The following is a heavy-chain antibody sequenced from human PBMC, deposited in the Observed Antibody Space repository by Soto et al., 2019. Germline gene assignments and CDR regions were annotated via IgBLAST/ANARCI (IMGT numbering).Heavy chain of an antibody. CDR1: GGTFCSYT. J-gene: IGHJ4*02. CDR2: ISGSGGST. D-gene: IGHD3-10*01. CDR3: AKFVLLWFGESY. Sequence: GSPNLPGAASGGTFCSYTVLWVRQAPGKGLEWVSAISGSGGSTYYADSVKGRFTISRDNSKNTRYLQMNSLRAEDTAVYYCAKFVLLWFGESYWGQGSPVSVS. V-gene: IGHV3-23*01.